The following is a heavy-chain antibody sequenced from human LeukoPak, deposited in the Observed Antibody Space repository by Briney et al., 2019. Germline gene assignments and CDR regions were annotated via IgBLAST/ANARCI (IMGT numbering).Heavy chain of an antibody. J-gene: IGHJ2*01. V-gene: IGHV4-59*01. Sequence: PSETLCLTCTVSGCPISSYYWSWIRQPPGKGLEWIGYIYYSGSTNYNPSLESRVTISVDTSKNQFSLRLSSVTAADTAVYYCARAGVVTNPNSYWYFDLWGRGTLVTVSS. D-gene: IGHD3-3*01. CDR2: IYYSGST. CDR3: ARAGVVTNPNSYWYFDL. CDR1: GCPISSYY.